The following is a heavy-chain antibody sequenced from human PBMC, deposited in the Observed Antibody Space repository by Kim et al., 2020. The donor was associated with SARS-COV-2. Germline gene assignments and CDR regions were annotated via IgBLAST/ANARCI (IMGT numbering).Heavy chain of an antibody. V-gene: IGHV4-59*01. CDR1: GGAISGYY. CDR2: IYYSGDTKT. CDR3: ARDSWYYYF. J-gene: IGHJ3*01. D-gene: IGHD3-10*01. Sequence: SETLSLTCTVSGGAISGYYWSWIRQSPGKGLEWIGYIYYSGDTKTNYNPSLQSQVTISVDTSKNQFSLRLSSVTAADTAVYYCARDSWYYYFWGQGTMVTVSS.